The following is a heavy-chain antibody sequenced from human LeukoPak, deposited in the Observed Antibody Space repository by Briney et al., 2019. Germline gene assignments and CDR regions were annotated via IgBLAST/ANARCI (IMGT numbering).Heavy chain of an antibody. V-gene: IGHV1-2*02. CDR1: GYSFTGHY. CDR2: INPKSGGT. Sequence: ASVKVSCKASGYSFTGHYMHWVRQAPGQGLEWMGWINPKSGGTNYAQKFQGRVTMTRDMSTSTVYMELSSLRSEDTAVYYCARDGNSLGDYWGQGTLVTVSS. CDR3: ARDGNSLGDY. D-gene: IGHD1-1*01. J-gene: IGHJ4*02.